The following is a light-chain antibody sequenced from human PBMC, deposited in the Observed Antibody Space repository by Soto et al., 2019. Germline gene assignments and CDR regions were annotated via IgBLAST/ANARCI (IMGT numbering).Light chain of an antibody. V-gene: IGKV1-9*01. Sequence: DIQMTQSPSTLSASVGDRVTITCRASQGISSSLAWYQQKPGEAPKLLIYAASTLQSGVPPRFSGSGSGTEFTLTISSLQPEDFASYYCQKLDNFPLTFGQGTRLEIK. CDR3: QKLDNFPLT. CDR1: QGISSS. J-gene: IGKJ5*01. CDR2: AAS.